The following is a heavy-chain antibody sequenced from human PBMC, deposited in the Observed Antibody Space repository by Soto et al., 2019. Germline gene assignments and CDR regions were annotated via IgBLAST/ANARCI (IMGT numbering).Heavy chain of an antibody. D-gene: IGHD2-2*02. CDR1: GGSFSGYY. Sequence: PSETLSLTCAVYGGSFSGYYWSWIRQPPGKGLEWIGEINHSGSTNYNPSLKSRVTISVDTSKNQFSLQLSSVTAADTAVYYCARRKIVVVPAAIRRVHWFDPLGQGTLVTVSS. V-gene: IGHV4-34*01. J-gene: IGHJ5*02. CDR2: INHSGST. CDR3: ARRKIVVVPAAIRRVHWFDP.